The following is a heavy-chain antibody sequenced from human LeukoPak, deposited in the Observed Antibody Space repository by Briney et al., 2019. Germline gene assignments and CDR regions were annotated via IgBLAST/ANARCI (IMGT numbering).Heavy chain of an antibody. CDR1: GGSISSYY. Sequence: SETLSLTCTVSGGSISSYYWSWIRQPPGKGLEWIGYVYYSGSTNYNPSLKSRVTISVDTSKNQFSLKLSSVTAADTAVYFCARRKAVRPRDYYFDYWGQGTLVTVSS. D-gene: IGHD6-6*01. J-gene: IGHJ4*02. CDR2: VYYSGST. V-gene: IGHV4-59*01. CDR3: ARRKAVRPRDYYFDY.